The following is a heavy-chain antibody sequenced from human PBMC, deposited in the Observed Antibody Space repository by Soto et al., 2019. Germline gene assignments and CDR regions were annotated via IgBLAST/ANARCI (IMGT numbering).Heavy chain of an antibody. D-gene: IGHD3-3*01. CDR2: ISAYNGNT. CDR1: GYTFTSYG. J-gene: IGHJ4*02. CDR3: ARGSYLATRNITIFGVVIYNPLDYYFDY. Sequence: ASVKVSCKASGYTFTSYGISWVRQAPGQGLEWMGWISAYNGNTNYAQKLQGRVTMTTDTSTSTAYMELRSLRSDDTAVYYCARGSYLATRNITIFGVVIYNPLDYYFDYWGQGTLVTVSS. V-gene: IGHV1-18*01.